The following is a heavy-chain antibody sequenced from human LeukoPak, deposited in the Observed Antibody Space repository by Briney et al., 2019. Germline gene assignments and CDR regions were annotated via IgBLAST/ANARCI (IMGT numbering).Heavy chain of an antibody. CDR3: ARDLGYYGMDV. CDR2: IYYSGST. Sequence: SETLSLTCTVSGASISSDYWNWIRQPPGKGLEWIGYIYYSGSTNYNPSLKSRVTISVDTSKNQFSLKLSSVTAADTAVYYCARDLGYYGMDVWGQGTTVTVSS. J-gene: IGHJ6*02. CDR1: GASISSDY. V-gene: IGHV4-59*01.